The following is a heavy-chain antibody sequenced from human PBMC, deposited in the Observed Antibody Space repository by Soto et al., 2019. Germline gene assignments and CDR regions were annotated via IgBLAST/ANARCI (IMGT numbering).Heavy chain of an antibody. CDR3: ARDWSDGSSVDY. CDR1: GGTFSSYA. CDR2: IIPIFGTA. Sequence: ASVKVSCKASGGTFSSYAISWVRQAPGQGLEWMGGIIPIFGTANYAQKFQGRVTITADKSASTAYMELSSLRSEDTAVYYCARDWSDGSSVDYWGQGTLVTVSS. D-gene: IGHD6-6*01. V-gene: IGHV1-69*06. J-gene: IGHJ4*02.